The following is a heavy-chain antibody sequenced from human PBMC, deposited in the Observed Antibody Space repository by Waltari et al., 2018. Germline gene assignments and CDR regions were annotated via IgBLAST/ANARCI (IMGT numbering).Heavy chain of an antibody. D-gene: IGHD6-13*01. CDR3: ARVSSRIAAAGTRSYYYGMDV. Sequence: QVQLQESGPGLVKPSETLSLTCTVTGGSISSYYWSWIRQPQGQGLEWIGYIYYSGSTNYNPSLKSRVTISVDTSKNQFSLKLSSVTAADTAVYYCARVSSRIAAAGTRSYYYGMDVWGQGTTVTVSS. CDR1: GGSISSYY. V-gene: IGHV4-59*01. CDR2: IYYSGST. J-gene: IGHJ6*02.